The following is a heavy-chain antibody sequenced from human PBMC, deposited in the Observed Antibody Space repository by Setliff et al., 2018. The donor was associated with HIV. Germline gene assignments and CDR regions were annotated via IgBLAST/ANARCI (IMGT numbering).Heavy chain of an antibody. CDR3: ARGRYSYGPGWFDS. Sequence: SETLSLTCSVSGAFTTSSLYSWGWFRQSPGKGLEWIGTIFYSGTTTYNPSLKSRITISVDTSKKEFSLNLSSLTAADTAVFYCARGRYSYGPGWFDSWVQGAVVTVSS. V-gene: IGHV4-39*07. D-gene: IGHD5-18*01. J-gene: IGHJ5*01. CDR1: GAFTTSSLYS. CDR2: IFYSGTT.